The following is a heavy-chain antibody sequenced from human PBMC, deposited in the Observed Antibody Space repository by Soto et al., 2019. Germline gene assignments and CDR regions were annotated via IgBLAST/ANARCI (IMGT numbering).Heavy chain of an antibody. J-gene: IGHJ4*02. CDR1: GASVSSNSAA. CDR2: TYSRSKWYN. CDR3: ARGEQYSGRIFDY. Sequence: QVQLQPSGPGLVKPSQTLSVTCGISGASVSSNSAAWNWLRQSPSRGLAWLGRTYSRSKWYNAYAVTVESRITSNTDTSKNHFSLQLNLVTPEDTAVYFCARGEQYSGRIFDYWGQGTLVTASS. V-gene: IGHV6-1*01. D-gene: IGHD1-26*01.